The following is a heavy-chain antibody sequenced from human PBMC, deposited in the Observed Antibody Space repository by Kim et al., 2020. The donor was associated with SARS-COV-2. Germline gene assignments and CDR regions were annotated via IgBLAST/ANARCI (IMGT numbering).Heavy chain of an antibody. D-gene: IGHD1-26*01. CDR1: GDSVSSNSAA. J-gene: IGHJ4*02. Sequence: SQTLSLTCAISGDSVSSNSAAWNWIRQSPSRGLEWLGRTYYRSKWYNDYAVSVKSRITINPDTSKNQFSLQLNSVTPEDTAVYYCARVSLGVGATGYYFDYWGQGTLVTVSS. V-gene: IGHV6-1*01. CDR2: TYYRSKWYN. CDR3: ARVSLGVGATGYYFDY.